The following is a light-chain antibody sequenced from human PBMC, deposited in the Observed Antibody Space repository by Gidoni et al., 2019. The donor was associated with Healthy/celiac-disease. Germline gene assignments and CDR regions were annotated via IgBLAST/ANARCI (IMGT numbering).Light chain of an antibody. Sequence: DIVMTQSPDSLAVSLGERATSNCKSSQSVLYSSNNKNYLAWYQQKPGQPPKLLIYWASTRESGVPDRFSGSGSGTDFTLPICSLQAEDVAVYYCQQYYSTSYTFGQGTKLEIK. V-gene: IGKV4-1*01. J-gene: IGKJ2*01. CDR2: WAS. CDR3: QQYYSTSYT. CDR1: QSVLYSSNNKNY.